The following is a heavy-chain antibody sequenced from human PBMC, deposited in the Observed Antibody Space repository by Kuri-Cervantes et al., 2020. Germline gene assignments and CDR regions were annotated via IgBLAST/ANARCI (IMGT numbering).Heavy chain of an antibody. D-gene: IGHD3-3*01. CDR2: ISSSSSTI. CDR1: GFTFSSYS. Sequence: GESLKISCAASGFTFSSYSMNWVRQAPGKGLEWVSYISSSSSTIYYADSVKGRFTISRDNAKNSLYLQMNSLRAEDTAVYYCARAEKYYNFWSGYSDGRFDPWGQGTLVTVSS. CDR3: ARAEKYYNFWSGYSDGRFDP. V-gene: IGHV3-48*01. J-gene: IGHJ5*02.